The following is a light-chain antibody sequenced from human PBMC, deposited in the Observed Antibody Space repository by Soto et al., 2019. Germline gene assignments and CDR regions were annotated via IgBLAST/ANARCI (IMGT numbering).Light chain of an antibody. Sequence: EIVLTQSPCTLALSPGERATLSCSASQRVSSSNLAWYQQKPGLAPRLLIYGATSRATGIPDRFSGSGSGTESTLTISSLQPDDFATYYCQQYNSYSRTFGQGTKVDIK. CDR1: QRVSSSN. CDR3: QQYNSYSRT. J-gene: IGKJ1*01. V-gene: IGKV3-20*01. CDR2: GAT.